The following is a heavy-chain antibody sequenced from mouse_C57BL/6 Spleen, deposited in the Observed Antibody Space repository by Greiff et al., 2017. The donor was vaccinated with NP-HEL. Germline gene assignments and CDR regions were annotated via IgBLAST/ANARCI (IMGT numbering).Heavy chain of an antibody. CDR2: INPGSGGT. Sequence: VKVVESGAELVRPGTSVKVSCKASGYAFTNYLIEWVKQRPGQGLEWIGVINPGSGGTNYNEKFKGKATLTADKSSSTAYMQLSSLTSEDSAVYFCAREGGYGYLTGDYAMDYWGQGTSVTVSS. J-gene: IGHJ4*01. D-gene: IGHD2-2*01. V-gene: IGHV1-54*01. CDR3: AREGGYGYLTGDYAMDY. CDR1: GYAFTNYL.